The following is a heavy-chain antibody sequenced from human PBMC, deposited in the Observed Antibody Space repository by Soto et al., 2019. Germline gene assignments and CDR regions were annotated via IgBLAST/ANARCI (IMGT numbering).Heavy chain of an antibody. CDR3: AFITTPVR. J-gene: IGHJ6*02. CDR2: IYSGGSA. CDR1: GFTVSNNW. V-gene: IGHV3-53*02. D-gene: IGHD1-1*01. Sequence: EVQLVETGGGLIQPGGSLRLSCAASGFTVSNNWMSWVRQAPGKGLEWVSLIYSGGSAFYTDSVKGRFIISRDNSKNTLHLQMNSLRVEYTAVYYCAFITTPVRWGQGTTVTVSS.